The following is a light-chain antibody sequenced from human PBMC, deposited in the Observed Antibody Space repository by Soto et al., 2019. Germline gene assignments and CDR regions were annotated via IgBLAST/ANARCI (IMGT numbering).Light chain of an antibody. CDR3: QQRSTWPLT. V-gene: IGKV3-11*01. Sequence: EIVLTQSPATLSLSPGDRATLSCRASQSIGIYLAWYQQTPGQSPRLLIYEASNRATGVPAKFSGTGSGTDFTLTISSLESEDFGIYYCQQRSTWPLTFGGWTRVEI. J-gene: IGKJ4*01. CDR1: QSIGIY. CDR2: EAS.